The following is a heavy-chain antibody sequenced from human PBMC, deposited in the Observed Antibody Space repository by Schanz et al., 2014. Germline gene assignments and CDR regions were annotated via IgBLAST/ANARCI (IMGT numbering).Heavy chain of an antibody. Sequence: QVQLVQSGAEVKKPGASVGVSCKASGYTFTNYGVTWVRQAPGQGLEWMGWISAYNGNTNYAQKLQGRVTMTTDTSTSTAYMELRSLRSDDTAVYYCARGGYSSGWYDRDIAHFDYWGQGTLVTVSS. CDR2: ISAYNGNT. CDR1: GYTFTNYG. V-gene: IGHV1-18*01. J-gene: IGHJ4*02. CDR3: ARGGYSSGWYDRDIAHFDY. D-gene: IGHD6-19*01.